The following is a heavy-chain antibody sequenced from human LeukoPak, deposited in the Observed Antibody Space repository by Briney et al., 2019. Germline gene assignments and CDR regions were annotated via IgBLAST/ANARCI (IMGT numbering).Heavy chain of an antibody. CDR2: IYHSGST. CDR3: ARDGGYSSGWYEET. Sequence: SETLSLTCAVSGGSISSGGYSWSWIRQPPGKGLEWIGYIYHSGSTYYNPSLKSRVTISVDTSKNQFSLKLSSVTAADTAVYYCARDGGYSSGWYEETWGQGTLVTVSS. CDR1: GGSISSGGYS. V-gene: IGHV4-30-2*01. J-gene: IGHJ4*02. D-gene: IGHD6-19*01.